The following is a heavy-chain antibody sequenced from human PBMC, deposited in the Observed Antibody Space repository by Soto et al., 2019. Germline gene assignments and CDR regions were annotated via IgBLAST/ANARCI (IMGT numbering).Heavy chain of an antibody. V-gene: IGHV4-31*03. CDR3: ARGTYGDYAEYDYYYYMDV. D-gene: IGHD4-17*01. Sequence: SETLSLTCTVSGGSISSGGYYWSWIRQHPGKGLEWIGYIYYSGSTYYNPSLKSRVTISVDTSKNQFSLKLSSVTAADTAVYYCARGTYGDYAEYDYYYYMDVWGKGTTVTVSS. CDR1: GGSISSGGYY. J-gene: IGHJ6*03. CDR2: IYYSGST.